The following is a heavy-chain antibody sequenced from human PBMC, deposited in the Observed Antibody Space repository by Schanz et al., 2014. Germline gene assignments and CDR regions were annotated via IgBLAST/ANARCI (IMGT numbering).Heavy chain of an antibody. D-gene: IGHD3-10*01. V-gene: IGHV1-69*04. Sequence: QVQLVQSGAEVKKPGASVKVSCKASGYTFISYGIKWVRQAPGQGLEWMGRIIPVLAIADYAQRFQGRVSITADTSTNTAYMELSSLTSEDTAVHYCARGRGFYDYWGQGTLVTVSS. J-gene: IGHJ4*02. CDR1: GYTFISYG. CDR2: IIPVLAIA. CDR3: ARGRGFYDY.